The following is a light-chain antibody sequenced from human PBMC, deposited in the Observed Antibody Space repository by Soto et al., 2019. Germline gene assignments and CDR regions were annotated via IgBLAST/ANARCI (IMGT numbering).Light chain of an antibody. J-gene: IGKJ1*01. V-gene: IGKV1-6*01. Sequence: ATQMTQSPLSLSASVGDRVTITCRASQDIGKDLGWYQQKPGEAPELLISVASTLESGVPSRFSGSGSGTDFSLTISSLQPEDFATYYCLQDYNYPRTFGQGTKVEIK. CDR1: QDIGKD. CDR3: LQDYNYPRT. CDR2: VAS.